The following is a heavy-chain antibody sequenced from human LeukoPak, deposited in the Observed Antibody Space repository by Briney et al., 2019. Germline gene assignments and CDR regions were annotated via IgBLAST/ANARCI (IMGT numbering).Heavy chain of an antibody. CDR3: ARHYGCSGGSCYSFGWVNWFDP. J-gene: IGHJ5*02. D-gene: IGHD2-15*01. V-gene: IGHV4-59*08. CDR2: IYYSGST. CDR1: GGSISSYY. Sequence: SETLSLTCTVSGGSISSYYWSWIRQPPGKGLEWIGYIYYSGSTNYNPSLKNRLTISVDTSKNQFSLKLTSVTAADTAAYYCARHYGCSGGSCYSFGWVNWFDPWGQGTLVTVSS.